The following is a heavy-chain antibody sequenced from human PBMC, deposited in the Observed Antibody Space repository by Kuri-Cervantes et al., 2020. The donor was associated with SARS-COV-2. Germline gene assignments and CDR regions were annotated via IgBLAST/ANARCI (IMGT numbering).Heavy chain of an antibody. D-gene: IGHD2-21*02. CDR2: INHSGST. CDR1: GGSFSGYY. CDR3: ARPMNLVTAYEAFNI. V-gene: IGHV4-34*01. Sequence: SETLSLTCAVYGGSFSGYYWSWIRQPPGKGLEWIGEINHSGSTNYNPSLKSRVTISVDTSKNQFSLKLSSVTAADTAVYYYARPMNLVTAYEAFNIWGQGTMVTVSS. J-gene: IGHJ3*02.